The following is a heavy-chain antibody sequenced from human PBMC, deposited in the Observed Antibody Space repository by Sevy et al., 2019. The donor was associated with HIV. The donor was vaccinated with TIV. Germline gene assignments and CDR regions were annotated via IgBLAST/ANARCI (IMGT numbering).Heavy chain of an antibody. CDR1: DASINTINYY. Sequence: SETLSLTCTVSDASINTINYYWGWIRQPPGKGLEWIASIYYSGNTYHNPSLESRVTISVDTSKNQFSLKLNSVTAADTAVYYCVRHRLRHIPEAADFDYWGQGTLVTVSS. J-gene: IGHJ4*02. D-gene: IGHD6-19*01. CDR2: IYYSGNT. CDR3: VRHRLRHIPEAADFDY. V-gene: IGHV4-39*01.